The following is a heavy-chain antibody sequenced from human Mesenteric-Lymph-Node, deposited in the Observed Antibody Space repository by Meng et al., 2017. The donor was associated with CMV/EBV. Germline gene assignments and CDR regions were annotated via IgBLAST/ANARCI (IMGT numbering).Heavy chain of an antibody. CDR1: GFAVSTNY. J-gene: IGHJ4*02. CDR3: ARGLDGSFDC. V-gene: IGHV3-53*01. Sequence: GGSLRLSCAASGFAVSTNYMNWVRQAPEKGLEWVSVIYSGDTTYYVDSVKGRFVVSRDNSKNTLYLQMNSLRVEDTAVYYCARGLDGSFDCWGQGILVTVSS. CDR2: IYSGDTT. D-gene: IGHD5-24*01.